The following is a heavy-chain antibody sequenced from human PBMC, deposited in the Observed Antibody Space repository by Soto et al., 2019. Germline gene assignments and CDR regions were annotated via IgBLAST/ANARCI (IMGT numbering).Heavy chain of an antibody. D-gene: IGHD2-21*01. J-gene: IGHJ4*02. CDR2: FAPENGGAI. CDR3: ATYHGDYAFDV. V-gene: IGHV1-24*01. Sequence: QVQLVQSGAEVKKSGASVKVSCQISGATLNELAIHWVRLTPGIGLEWLGGFAPENGGAIIYAQKFQDRVTMTEETSTVTAYMELTSLRSEDTAISYCATYHGDYAFDVWGQGTLVTVSS. CDR1: GATLNELA.